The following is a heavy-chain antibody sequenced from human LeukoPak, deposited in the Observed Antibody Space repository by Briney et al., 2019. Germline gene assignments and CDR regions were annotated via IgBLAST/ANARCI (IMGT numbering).Heavy chain of an antibody. D-gene: IGHD3-10*01. Sequence: GGSLRLSCAASGFTFSSYWLSWVRQAPGKGLEWVANIRQDGSEKYYVDSVKGRFTISRDNAKNSLYLQMNSLRVEDTAVYYCARVELSSKPWFGVDYWGQGTLVTVSS. CDR2: IRQDGSEK. CDR1: GFTFSSYW. V-gene: IGHV3-7*01. J-gene: IGHJ4*02. CDR3: ARVELSSKPWFGVDY.